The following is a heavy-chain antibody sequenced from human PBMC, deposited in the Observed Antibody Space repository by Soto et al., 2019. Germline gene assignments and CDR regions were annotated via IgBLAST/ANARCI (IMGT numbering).Heavy chain of an antibody. CDR3: ARETPLINGGSDMDV. J-gene: IGHJ6*02. Sequence: QVQLVESGGGVVQPGRSLRLSCAASGFTFSNYGMHWVRQAPGKGLEWVTFISYDGSDKFYADSVKGRFTISRDNSENTLFLQINSLRSEDTAVYYCARETPLINGGSDMDVWGQGTTVTVSS. CDR2: ISYDGSDK. D-gene: IGHD3-16*01. V-gene: IGHV3-30*03. CDR1: GFTFSNYG.